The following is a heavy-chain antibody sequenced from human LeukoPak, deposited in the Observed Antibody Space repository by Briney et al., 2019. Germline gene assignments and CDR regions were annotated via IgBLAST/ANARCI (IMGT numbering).Heavy chain of an antibody. D-gene: IGHD3-10*01. CDR3: ARDDYRGVTNFDP. V-gene: IGHV1-46*01. CDR2: INAITGST. Sequence: ASVKVSCKASGNTFISYYIHWVRQAPGQGLEWMGIINAITGSTAYAQQFQGRVAMTTDKSTITVYMELSSLRFEDTAVYYCARDDYRGVTNFDPWGQGTLVTVSS. J-gene: IGHJ5*02. CDR1: GNTFISYY.